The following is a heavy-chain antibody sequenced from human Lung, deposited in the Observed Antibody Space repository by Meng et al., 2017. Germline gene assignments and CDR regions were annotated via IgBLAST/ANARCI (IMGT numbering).Heavy chain of an antibody. CDR1: GGSFSGYY. Sequence: QVQLQQWGAGLLKPSGTLSLTCAVYGGSFSGYYWSWIRQPPGKGLEWIGEINHSGSTNYNPSLKSRVTISVDTSKNQFSLKLSSVTAADTAVYYCARGYDILTGPPLDYWGQGTLVTVSS. CDR2: INHSGST. D-gene: IGHD3-9*01. V-gene: IGHV4-34*01. CDR3: ARGYDILTGPPLDY. J-gene: IGHJ4*02.